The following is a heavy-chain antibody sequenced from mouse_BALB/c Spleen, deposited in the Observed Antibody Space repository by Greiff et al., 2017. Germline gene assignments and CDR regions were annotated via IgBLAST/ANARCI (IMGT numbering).Heavy chain of an antibody. V-gene: IGHV2-4-1*01. CDR2: IWSGGST. D-gene: IGHD1-1*02. Sequence: VQGVESGPGLVQPSQSLSITCTVSGFSLTSYGVHWVRQSPGKGLEWLGVIWSGGSTDYNAAFISRLSISKDNSKCQVFFKMNSLQADDTAIYYCARNDGGNYPVGFAYWGQGTLVTVSA. J-gene: IGHJ3*01. CDR3: ARNDGGNYPVGFAY. CDR1: GFSLTSYG.